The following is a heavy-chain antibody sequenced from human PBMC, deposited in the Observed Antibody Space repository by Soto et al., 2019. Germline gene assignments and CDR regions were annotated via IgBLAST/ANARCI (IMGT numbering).Heavy chain of an antibody. V-gene: IGHV4-31*03. CDR1: GGSISSGGYY. D-gene: IGHD2-8*01. J-gene: IGHJ6*03. Sequence: QVQLQESGPGLVKPSQTLSLTCTVSGGSISSGGYYWSWIRQHPGKRLEWIGYIYYSGSTYYNPSLKGRVTISVDTSKNQFSLKLSSVTAADTAVYYCAASYCANGVCYPRNYYYYMDVWGKGTTVTVSS. CDR2: IYYSGST. CDR3: AASYCANGVCYPRNYYYYMDV.